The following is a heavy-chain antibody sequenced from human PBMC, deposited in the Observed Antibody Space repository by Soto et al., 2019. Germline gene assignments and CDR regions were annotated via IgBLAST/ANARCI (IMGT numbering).Heavy chain of an antibody. V-gene: IGHV4-34*01. Sequence: SETLSLTCAVYGESFSGYYWSWIRQPPGKGLEWIGEINHSGSTNYNPSLKSRVTISVDTSKNQFSLKLSSVTAADTAVYYCARLYGDYADYYYYMDVWGKGTTVTVSS. CDR2: INHSGST. CDR1: GESFSGYY. J-gene: IGHJ6*03. CDR3: ARLYGDYADYYYYMDV. D-gene: IGHD4-17*01.